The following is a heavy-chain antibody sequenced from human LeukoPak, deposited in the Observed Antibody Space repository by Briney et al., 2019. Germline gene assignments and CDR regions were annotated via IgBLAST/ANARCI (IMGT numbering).Heavy chain of an antibody. CDR2: IKQDGSEK. D-gene: IGHD3-22*01. Sequence: GGPLRLSCAAPGFSFTYSWMAWVRQTPEKGLEWVANIKQDGSEKYYLDSVKGRFTISRDNAKNSLYLQMNSLRVEDTAVYYCARDYYRSLDYWGQGTLATVSS. CDR3: ARDYYRSLDY. J-gene: IGHJ4*02. V-gene: IGHV3-7*01. CDR1: GFSFTYSW.